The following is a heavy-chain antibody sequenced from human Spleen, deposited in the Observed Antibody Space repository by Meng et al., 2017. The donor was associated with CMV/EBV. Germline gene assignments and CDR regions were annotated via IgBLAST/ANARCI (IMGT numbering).Heavy chain of an antibody. CDR2: ISSSSSYI. Sequence: GESLKISCAASGFTFSSYAMNWVRQAPGKGLEWVSSISSSSSYIYYADSVKGRFTISRDNGKNTLYLQMNSLRAEDSAVYYCARDVVEGSVWLGYWGQGTLVTVSS. CDR1: GFTFSSYA. J-gene: IGHJ4*02. D-gene: IGHD2-15*01. CDR3: ARDVVEGSVWLGY. V-gene: IGHV3-21*01.